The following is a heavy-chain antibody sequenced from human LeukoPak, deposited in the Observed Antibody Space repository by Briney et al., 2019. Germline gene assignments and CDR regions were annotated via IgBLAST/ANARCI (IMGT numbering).Heavy chain of an antibody. CDR1: GFTFSVYG. J-gene: IGHJ4*02. Sequence: PGRSLRLSCAASGFTFSVYGMHWVRQAPGKGLEWVAVIRHDGNNEDYADSVKGRFTISRDNSKNTLYLQMNNLRGEDTAVYYCASSNPAGSSWRPFDNWGQGTLVTVSS. V-gene: IGHV3-33*01. CDR3: ASSNPAGSSWRPFDN. CDR2: IRHDGNNE. D-gene: IGHD6-13*01.